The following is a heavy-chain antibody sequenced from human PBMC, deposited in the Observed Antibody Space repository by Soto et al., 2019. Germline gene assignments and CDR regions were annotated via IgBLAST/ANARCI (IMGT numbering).Heavy chain of an antibody. J-gene: IGHJ4*02. CDR1: GGSISSGGYS. CDR3: ARARNYDILTGRGYFDY. V-gene: IGHV4-30-2*01. Sequence: SETLSLTCAVSGGSISSGGYSWSWIRQPPGKGLEWIGYIYHSGSTYYNPSLKGRVTISVDRSKNQFSLKLSSVTAADTAVYYCARARNYDILTGRGYFDYWGQGTLVTVSS. CDR2: IYHSGST. D-gene: IGHD3-9*01.